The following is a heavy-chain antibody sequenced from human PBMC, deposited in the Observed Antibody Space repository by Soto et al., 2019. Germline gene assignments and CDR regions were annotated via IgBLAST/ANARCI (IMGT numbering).Heavy chain of an antibody. CDR2: VYYTGST. CDR1: GGSISINNYY. CDR3: ARLPRYDFWT. D-gene: IGHD3-3*01. Sequence: QLQLRESGPGLVKPSETLSLTCTVSGGSISINNYYWGWIRQSPGKGLEWIGNVYYTGSTDHNPSLNSRVTMSVDTSKNQFSLKLTSVTAADTAVYYCARLPRYDFWTWGQDTLVTVSS. J-gene: IGHJ1*01. V-gene: IGHV4-39*01.